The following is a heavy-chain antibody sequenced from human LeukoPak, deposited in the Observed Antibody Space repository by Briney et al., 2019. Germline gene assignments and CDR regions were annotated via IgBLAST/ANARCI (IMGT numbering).Heavy chain of an antibody. CDR2: IYYSGST. Sequence: SQTLPLTCTVSGGSISSGGYYWSWIRQHPGKGLEWIGYIYYSGSTNYNPSLKSRVTISVDTSKNQFSLKLSSVTAADTAVYYCARVGGTNYYYYGMDVWGQGTTVTVSS. CDR1: GGSISSGGYY. V-gene: IGHV4-31*03. D-gene: IGHD1-1*01. CDR3: ARVGGTNYYYYGMDV. J-gene: IGHJ6*02.